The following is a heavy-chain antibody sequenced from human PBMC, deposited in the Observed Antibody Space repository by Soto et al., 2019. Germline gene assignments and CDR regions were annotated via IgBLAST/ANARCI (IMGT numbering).Heavy chain of an antibody. CDR3: ARESEGYFDY. V-gene: IGHV3-33*01. CDR2: IWYDGSNK. D-gene: IGHD3-3*01. J-gene: IGHJ4*02. CDR1: GFTFSSYG. Sequence: QVQLVESGGGVVQPGRSLRLSCAASGFTFSSYGMHWVRQAPGKGLEWVAVIWYDGSNKYYADSVKGRFTISRDNSKNTLYLQMNSLRAEDTALYYCARESEGYFDYCGQGTLVTVSS.